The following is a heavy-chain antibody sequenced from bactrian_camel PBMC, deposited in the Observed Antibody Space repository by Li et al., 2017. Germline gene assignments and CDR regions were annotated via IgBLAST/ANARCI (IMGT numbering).Heavy chain of an antibody. Sequence: HVQLVESGGGLVQPGGSLRLFCAASGFSFSTYAMYWARQGPGKGLEWVSSCSTSAGRTYYADSVKGRFTISRANVKNTVYLQMSGLNAEDTALYYCATEMLSWVEYPGGAYNYWGQGTQVTVS. J-gene: IGHJ4*01. CDR1: GFSFSTYA. D-gene: IGHD1*01. V-gene: IGHV3S1*01. CDR2: CSTSAGRT. CDR3: ATEMLSWVEYPGGAYNY.